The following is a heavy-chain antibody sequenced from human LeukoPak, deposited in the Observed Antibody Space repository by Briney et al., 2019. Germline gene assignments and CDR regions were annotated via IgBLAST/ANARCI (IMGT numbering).Heavy chain of an antibody. V-gene: IGHV3-23*01. D-gene: IGHD3-10*01. CDR3: AKVRILVGSGSWDY. CDR2: IGGSSGST. Sequence: PGGSLRLSCAASGFTFSSYAMSWVRQAPGKGLEWVSAIGGSSGSTYYADSVKGRFTISRDNSKNTLYPQLNSLRAEDTAVYYCAKVRILVGSGSWDYWGQGTLVTVSS. J-gene: IGHJ4*02. CDR1: GFTFSSYA.